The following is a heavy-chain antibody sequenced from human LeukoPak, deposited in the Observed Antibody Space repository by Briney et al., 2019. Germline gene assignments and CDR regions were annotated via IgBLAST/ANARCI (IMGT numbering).Heavy chain of an antibody. CDR1: GFTFSSYA. Sequence: GGSLTLSCAASGFTFSSYAMSWVRQAPGKGLEWVSAISGSGGSTYYADSVKGRFTISRDNSKNTLYLQMNSLRAEDTAVYYCAKVLNEYYYDSSGYYIFDYWGQGTLVTVSS. J-gene: IGHJ4*02. CDR3: AKVLNEYYYDSSGYYIFDY. V-gene: IGHV3-23*01. CDR2: ISGSGGST. D-gene: IGHD3-22*01.